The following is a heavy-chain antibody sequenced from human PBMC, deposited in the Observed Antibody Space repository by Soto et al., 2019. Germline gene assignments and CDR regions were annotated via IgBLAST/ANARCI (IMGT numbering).Heavy chain of an antibody. CDR2: FDPEDGET. V-gene: IGHV1-24*01. CDR3: ATDRVRYSGYDPPGLFDY. CDR1: GYTLTELS. Sequence: ASVKVSCKVSGYTLTELSMHWVRQAPGKGLEWMGGFDPEDGETIYAQKFQGRVTMTEDTSTDTAYMELSSLRSEDTAVYYCATDRVRYSGYDPPGLFDYWGQGTLVTVS. J-gene: IGHJ4*02. D-gene: IGHD5-12*01.